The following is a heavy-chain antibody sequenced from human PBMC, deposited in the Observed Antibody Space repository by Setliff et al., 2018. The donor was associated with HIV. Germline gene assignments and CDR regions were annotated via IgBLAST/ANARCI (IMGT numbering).Heavy chain of an antibody. CDR3: ARIFGDQGYYYGMDV. CDR1: GGSISSYY. Sequence: SETLSLTCTVSGGSISSYYWSWIRQPPGKGLEWIGYIYYSGSTKHNPSLKSRVTISLDTSKNQFSLKLTSVTAADTAVYYCARIFGDQGYYYGMDVWGQGTTVTVSS. J-gene: IGHJ6*02. CDR2: IYYSGST. D-gene: IGHD3-3*01. V-gene: IGHV4-59*01.